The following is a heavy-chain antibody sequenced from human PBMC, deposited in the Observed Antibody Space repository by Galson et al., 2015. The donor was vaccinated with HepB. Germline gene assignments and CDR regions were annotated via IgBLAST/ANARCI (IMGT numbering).Heavy chain of an antibody. V-gene: IGHV3-23*01. CDR2: VSGSGGST. J-gene: IGHJ6*02. CDR3: AKGMITFGYYYYGMDV. CDR1: GFTFSTYA. Sequence: SLRLSCAASGFTFSTYAMSWVRQAPGKGLEWVSTVSGSGGSTYYADSVKGRFTISRDNSKNTVYMQMSSLRAEDTAVYYCAKGMITFGYYYYGMDVWGQGTTVTVSS. D-gene: IGHD3-16*01.